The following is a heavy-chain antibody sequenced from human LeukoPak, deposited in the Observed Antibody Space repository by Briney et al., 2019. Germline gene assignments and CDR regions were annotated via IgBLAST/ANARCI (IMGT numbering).Heavy chain of an antibody. V-gene: IGHV3-23*01. J-gene: IGHJ4*02. CDR2: ISGSGGST. Sequence: PGGSLRLSCAASGFTFSSYAMSWVRQAPGKGLEWVSAISGSGGSTYYADSVKGRFTSSRDNSKNALYLQMNSLRAEDTAVYYCAKSRYNYYGSGSTIDYWGQGTLVTVSS. CDR3: AKSRYNYYGSGSTIDY. CDR1: GFTFSSYA. D-gene: IGHD3-10*01.